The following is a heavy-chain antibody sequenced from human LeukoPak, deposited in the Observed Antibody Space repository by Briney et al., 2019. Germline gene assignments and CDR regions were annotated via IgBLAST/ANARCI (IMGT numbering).Heavy chain of an antibody. CDR2: IKSKTDGGTT. V-gene: IGHV3-15*01. D-gene: IGHD6-19*01. J-gene: IGHJ4*02. CDR3: TTRNFSSGWILFDY. Sequence: SWIRQAPGKGLEWVGRIKSKTDGGTTDYAAPVKGRFTISRDDSKNTLYLQMNSLKTEDTAVYYCTTRNFSSGWILFDYWGQGTLVTVSS.